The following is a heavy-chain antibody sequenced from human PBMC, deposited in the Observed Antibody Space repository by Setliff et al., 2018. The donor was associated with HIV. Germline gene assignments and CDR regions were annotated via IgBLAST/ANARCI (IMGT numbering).Heavy chain of an antibody. CDR3: ARDAYGGLTFDY. CDR1: GFTVSSNY. D-gene: IGHD4-17*01. CDR2: IYRGGST. V-gene: IGHV3-53*01. J-gene: IGHJ4*02. Sequence: GGPLRLSCAASGFTVSSNYMSWVRQAPGKGLEWVSVIYRGGSTYYADSVKGRVTISRDNSKNTLYLQMNSLRAEDTAVYYCARDAYGGLTFDYWGQGTLVTVSS.